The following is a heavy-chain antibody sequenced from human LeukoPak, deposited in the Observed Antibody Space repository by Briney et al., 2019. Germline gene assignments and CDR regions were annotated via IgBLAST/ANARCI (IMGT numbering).Heavy chain of an antibody. D-gene: IGHD3-9*01. J-gene: IGHJ4*02. CDR3: AKENLVLRYFDWLLEGPYYFDY. V-gene: IGHV3-23*01. Sequence: GRCLRLSCAASGFTFSSYAMSSVRQAPGKWLEWVSAISGSGGSTYYADSVKGRFTISRDNSKNTLYLQMNSLRAEDTAVYYCAKENLVLRYFDWLLEGPYYFDYWGQGTLVTVSS. CDR1: GFTFSSYA. CDR2: ISGSGGST.